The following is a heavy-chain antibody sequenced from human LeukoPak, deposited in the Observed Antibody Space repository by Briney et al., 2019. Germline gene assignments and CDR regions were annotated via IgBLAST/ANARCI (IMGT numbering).Heavy chain of an antibody. J-gene: IGHJ3*02. D-gene: IGHD7-27*01. CDR1: GFTFSSYA. Sequence: GRSLRLSCAASGFTFSSYAMHWVRQAPGKGLEWVAVISYDGSNKYYADSVKGRFTISRDNSKNTLYLQMNSLRAEDTAVYYCARAGAPQNAFDIWGQGTMVTVSS. CDR3: ARAGAPQNAFDI. CDR2: ISYDGSNK. V-gene: IGHV3-30-3*01.